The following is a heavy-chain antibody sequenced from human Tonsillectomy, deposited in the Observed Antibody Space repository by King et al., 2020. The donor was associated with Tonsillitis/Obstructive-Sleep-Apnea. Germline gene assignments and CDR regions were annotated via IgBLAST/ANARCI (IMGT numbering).Heavy chain of an antibody. CDR1: GFTFSHAR. J-gene: IGHJ4*02. D-gene: IGHD3-10*01. CDR3: TARGGRY. CDR2: TKSHSDGGTI. Sequence: VQLVESGGGLVQPGGSLRLSCAAPGFTFSHARVSWVRQAPGKGLACGGRTKSHSDGGTIDYTAPVKDRITISRDDSKNMLYLQMNSLTTEDTAVYYCTARGGRYWGQGTLVTVSS. V-gene: IGHV3-15*01.